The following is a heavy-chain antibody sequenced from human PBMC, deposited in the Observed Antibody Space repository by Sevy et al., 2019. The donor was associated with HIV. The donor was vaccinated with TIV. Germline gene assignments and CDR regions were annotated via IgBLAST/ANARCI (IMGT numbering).Heavy chain of an antibody. CDR2: IYSDGST. V-gene: IGHV3-66*01. D-gene: IGHD3-3*01. Sequence: GGSLRLSCAASGFSVNSNYMTWVRQAPGKGLDWVSIIYSDGSTKYADDLKGRVTISRDNSKNTMYLQMNSLRVEDTAVYYCARGGTIFGLVRHYFDYWGQGTLVTVSS. CDR1: GFSVNSNY. CDR3: ARGGTIFGLVRHYFDY. J-gene: IGHJ4*02.